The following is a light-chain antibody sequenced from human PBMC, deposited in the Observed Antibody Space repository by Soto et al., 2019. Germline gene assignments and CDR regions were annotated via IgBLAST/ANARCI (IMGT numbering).Light chain of an antibody. J-gene: IGKJ1*01. CDR2: EAS. CDR1: QGIRHY. V-gene: IGKV1-27*01. CDR3: ENCESAPRR. Sequence: SKNTESAASLRTPVAARVTNTCRASQGIRHYLAWYQQKPGKVPKLLIYEASNLQSGVPSRFRGGGSGTEFTITISSLLLFDVARDYRENCESAPRRFAERT.